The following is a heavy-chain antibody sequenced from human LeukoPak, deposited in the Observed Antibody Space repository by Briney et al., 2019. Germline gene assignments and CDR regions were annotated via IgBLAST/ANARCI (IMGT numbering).Heavy chain of an antibody. CDR2: IKQDGSEK. Sequence: PGGSLRLSCAASGFTFSSYWMSWVRQAPGKGLEWVANIKQDGSEKYYVDSVKGRFTIPRDNAKNSLYLQMNSLRAEDTAVYYCARVAGLCGYFVYYYYGMNVWGQGTTVTVSS. D-gene: IGHD3-22*01. V-gene: IGHV3-7*01. CDR1: GFTFSSYW. J-gene: IGHJ6*02. CDR3: ARVAGLCGYFVYYYYGMNV.